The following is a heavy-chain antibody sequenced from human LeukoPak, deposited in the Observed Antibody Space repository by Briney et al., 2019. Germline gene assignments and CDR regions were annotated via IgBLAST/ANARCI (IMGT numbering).Heavy chain of an antibody. J-gene: IGHJ3*02. Sequence: PGGSLRLSCAASGFTFNIYAMSWVRQAPGKGLEWVSDIRGNGESTYYADSVKGRFTISRDNSKNTVYLQMDGLRAEDTAVYYCARVRKQYYYDDSHHRDASDIWGQGTMVIVSS. CDR3: ARVRKQYYYDDSHHRDASDI. CDR1: GFTFNIYA. V-gene: IGHV3-23*01. CDR2: IRGNGEST. D-gene: IGHD3-22*01.